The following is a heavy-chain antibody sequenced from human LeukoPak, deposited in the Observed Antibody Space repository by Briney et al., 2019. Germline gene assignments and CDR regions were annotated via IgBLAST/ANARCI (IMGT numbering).Heavy chain of an antibody. CDR3: ARSGAYSSSDYGMDV. V-gene: IGHV1-18*01. CDR1: GYTFTSYG. Sequence: ASVKVSCKASGYTFTSYGISWVRQAPGQGLEWMGWISAYNGNTNYAQKLQGRVTMTTGTSTSTAYMELRSLRSDDTAVYYCARSGAYSSSDYGMDVWGQGTTVTVSS. D-gene: IGHD6-13*01. CDR2: ISAYNGNT. J-gene: IGHJ6*02.